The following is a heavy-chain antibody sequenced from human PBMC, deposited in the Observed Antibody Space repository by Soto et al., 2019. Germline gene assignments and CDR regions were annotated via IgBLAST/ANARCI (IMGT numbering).Heavy chain of an antibody. V-gene: IGHV4-61*01. J-gene: IGHJ4*02. CDR1: GGSVSSGSYY. CDR3: ARFSSSWGLVSSFDY. D-gene: IGHD6-13*01. CDR2: IYYSGST. Sequence: SETLSLTCTVSGGSVSSGSYYWSWIRQPPGKGLECIGYIYYSGSTNYNPSLKSRVTISVDTSKNQFSLKLSSVTAADTAVYYCARFSSSWGLVSSFDYWGQGPLVTVSS.